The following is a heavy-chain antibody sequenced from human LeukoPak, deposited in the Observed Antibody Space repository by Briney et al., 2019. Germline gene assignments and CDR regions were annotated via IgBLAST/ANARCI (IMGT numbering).Heavy chain of an antibody. CDR2: INHSGST. CDR1: GGSISSSNW. D-gene: IGHD3-22*01. Sequence: SETLSLTCAVSGGSISSSNWWSWVRQPPGKGLEWIGEINHSGSTNYNPSLKSRVTISVDTSKNQFSLKLSSVTAADTAVYYCARGFDDSSGYYYFDYWGQGTLVTVSS. J-gene: IGHJ4*02. CDR3: ARGFDDSSGYYYFDY. V-gene: IGHV4-4*02.